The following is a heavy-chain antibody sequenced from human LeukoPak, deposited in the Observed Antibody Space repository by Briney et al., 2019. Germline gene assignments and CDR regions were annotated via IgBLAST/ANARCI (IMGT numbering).Heavy chain of an antibody. D-gene: IGHD2-2*01. J-gene: IGHJ4*02. V-gene: IGHV3-23*01. Sequence: LPGGSLRLSCAASGFTFSSYAMSWVRQAPGKGLEWVSAISGSGGSTYYADSVKGRFTISRDNSKNTLYLQMNSLRAEDTAVYYCAKMGGIVVVPAAPLGFDYWGQGTLVTVSS. CDR2: ISGSGGST. CDR1: GFTFSSYA. CDR3: AKMGGIVVVPAAPLGFDY.